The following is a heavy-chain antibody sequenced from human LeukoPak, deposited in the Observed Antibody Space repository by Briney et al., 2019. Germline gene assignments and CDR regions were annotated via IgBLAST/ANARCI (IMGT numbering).Heavy chain of an antibody. CDR1: GYTFTGYY. D-gene: IGHD2-2*01. V-gene: IGHV1-2*02. CDR2: INPNSGGT. Sequence: GASVKVSCKASGYTFTGYYMHWVRQAPGQGLEWMGWINPNSGGTTYAQKFQGRVTMTRDTSISTAYMELSRLRSDDTAVYYCAKDFNMNQLPNYLFDYWGQGTLVTVSS. CDR3: AKDFNMNQLPNYLFDY. J-gene: IGHJ4*02.